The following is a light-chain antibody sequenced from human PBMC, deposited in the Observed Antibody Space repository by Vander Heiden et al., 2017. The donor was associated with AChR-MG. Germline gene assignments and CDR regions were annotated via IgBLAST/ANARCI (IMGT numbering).Light chain of an antibody. CDR2: ETS. CDR1: QSLRHSDGKTY. Sequence: IVMTQTPLSLSVTPGPPASIPCKSSQSLRHSDGKTYLDGYLQKPGQFPQLRIYETSSRFSGVPDRFSGSGSGTDFTLKISRVEAEDAGVYYCMQGLHLPTTFGQGTRLEIK. J-gene: IGKJ5*01. V-gene: IGKV2-29*02. CDR3: MQGLHLPTT.